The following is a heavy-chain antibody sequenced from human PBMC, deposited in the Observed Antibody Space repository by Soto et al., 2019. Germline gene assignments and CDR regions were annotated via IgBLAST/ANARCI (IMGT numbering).Heavy chain of an antibody. CDR3: AKAGGNRNWYFDY. Sequence: GGSLRLSCAASGFTFSTYSMNWVRQAPGKGLEWVSYITSDSSNVHYADSVKGRFTISRDNAKNSLSLQMNTLGAEDTAVYYCAKAGGNRNWYFDYWGQGTLVTVSS. V-gene: IGHV3-21*01. J-gene: IGHJ4*02. CDR1: GFTFSTYS. D-gene: IGHD1-1*01. CDR2: ITSDSSNV.